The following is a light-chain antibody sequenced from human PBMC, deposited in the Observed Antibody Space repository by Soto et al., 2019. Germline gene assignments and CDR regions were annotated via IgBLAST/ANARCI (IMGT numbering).Light chain of an antibody. CDR2: DVS. J-gene: IGLJ1*01. CDR1: SRDVGGYNY. Sequence: QSVLTQPASVSGSPGQSITISCTGTSRDVGGYNYVSWYQQHPGKAPKLMIYDVSNRPSGVSNRFSGSKSGNTASLTISGLQAEDEADYYCSSYTSSSILYVFGTGTKLTVL. V-gene: IGLV2-14*01. CDR3: SSYTSSSILYV.